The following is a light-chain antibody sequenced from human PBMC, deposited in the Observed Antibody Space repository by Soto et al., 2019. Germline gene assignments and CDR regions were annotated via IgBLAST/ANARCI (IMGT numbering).Light chain of an antibody. CDR2: GAS. CDR1: QSVTSSY. CDR3: QQYGSLIT. Sequence: EIVMTQSPATLSLSPGERATLSCRASQSVTSSYLSWYQQKPCQAPRLLIYGASSRATGLPDRFSGSGSGTNFTLTISRLEPEDFAVYYCQQYGSLITFGQGTRLEIK. V-gene: IGKV3-20*01. J-gene: IGKJ5*01.